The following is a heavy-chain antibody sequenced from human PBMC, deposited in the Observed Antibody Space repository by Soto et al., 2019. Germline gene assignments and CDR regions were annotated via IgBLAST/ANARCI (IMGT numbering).Heavy chain of an antibody. CDR2: ISGSGGST. D-gene: IGHD6-19*01. CDR1: GFTFSSYA. J-gene: IGHJ4*02. Sequence: GSLRLSCAASGFTFSSYAMSWVRQAPGKGLEWVSAISGSGGSTYYADSVKDRFTISRDNSKNTLYLQMNSLRAEDTAVYYCAKTEGSGWHRYYFDYWGQGTLVTVSS. V-gene: IGHV3-23*01. CDR3: AKTEGSGWHRYYFDY.